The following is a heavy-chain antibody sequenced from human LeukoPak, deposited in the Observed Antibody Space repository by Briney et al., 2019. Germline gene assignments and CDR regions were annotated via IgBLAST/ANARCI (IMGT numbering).Heavy chain of an antibody. Sequence: SVKVSCKASGDTFSNYAISWLRQAPGQGLEWTGRIIPILDIAIYAQEFQGRVTITADKSTSTAYMELSSLRSEDTAVYYCASQFYYDSSGYYYLNWFDPWGQGTLVTVSS. J-gene: IGHJ5*02. D-gene: IGHD3-22*01. V-gene: IGHV1-69*04. CDR2: IIPILDIA. CDR3: ASQFYYDSSGYYYLNWFDP. CDR1: GDTFSNYA.